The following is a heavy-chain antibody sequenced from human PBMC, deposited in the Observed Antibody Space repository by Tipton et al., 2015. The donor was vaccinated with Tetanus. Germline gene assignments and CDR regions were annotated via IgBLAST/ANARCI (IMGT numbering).Heavy chain of an antibody. Sequence: QSGPEVEKPGASVKVSCKASGYTFTSYDINWVRQATGQGLEWMGWMNPNSGNTGYAQKFQGRVTMTRNTSISTAYMELSSLRSEDTAVYYCARTNLRGDYYYGMDVWGQGTTVTVSS. V-gene: IGHV1-8*01. CDR1: GYTFTSYD. CDR2: MNPNSGNT. D-gene: IGHD3-16*01. CDR3: ARTNLRGDYYYGMDV. J-gene: IGHJ6*02.